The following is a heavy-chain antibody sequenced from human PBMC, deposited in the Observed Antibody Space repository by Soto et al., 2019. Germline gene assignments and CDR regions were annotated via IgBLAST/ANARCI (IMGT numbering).Heavy chain of an antibody. D-gene: IGHD2-15*01. J-gene: IGHJ4*01. CDR2: INPNSGDT. CDR1: VFSVDTTYC. CDR3: GSPRSGPSPDVGH. V-gene: IGHV1-2*02. Sequence: ASVKVSCKASVFSVDTTYCIHWVRRAPGQGLEWMGSINPNSGDTNYAQNFQGRVTMTRDTSISTAYMEVSSLTSDDTAVYYCGSPRSGPSPDVGHWGHGTAVTVSS.